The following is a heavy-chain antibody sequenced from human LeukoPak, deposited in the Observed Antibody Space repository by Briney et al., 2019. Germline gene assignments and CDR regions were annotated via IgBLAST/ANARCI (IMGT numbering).Heavy chain of an antibody. D-gene: IGHD3-10*01. CDR3: ARGVIWFGELPKNWFDPDP. V-gene: IGHV3-48*02. CDR2: ISSSSNII. CDR1: GFTFSINS. Sequence: PGGSLRLSCAASGFTFSINSMNWVRQAPGKGLEWVSYISSSSNIIYYADSVKGRFTISRDNAENSLYLQMNSLRDEDTAMYYCARGVIWFGELPKNWFDPDPWGQGTLVIVSS. J-gene: IGHJ5*02.